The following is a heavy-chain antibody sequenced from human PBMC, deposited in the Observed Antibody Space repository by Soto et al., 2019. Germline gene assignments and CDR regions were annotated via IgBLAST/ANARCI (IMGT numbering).Heavy chain of an antibody. CDR1: GGSISSYY. J-gene: IGHJ4*02. V-gene: IGHV4-59*08. CDR2: IYYSGST. D-gene: IGHD3-3*01. CDR3: AMYTYYDFWSGNIDY. Sequence: SETLSLTCTVSGGSISSYYWSWIRQPPGKGLEWIGYIYYSGSTNYNPSLKSRVTISVDTSKNQFSLKLSSVTAADTAVYYCAMYTYYDFWSGNIDYWGQGTLVTVSS.